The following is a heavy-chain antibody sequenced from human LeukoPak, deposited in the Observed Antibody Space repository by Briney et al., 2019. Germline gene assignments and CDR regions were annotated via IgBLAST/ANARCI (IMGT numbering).Heavy chain of an antibody. CDR3: ARHPYYDSSGYYDTGGYFQH. V-gene: IGHV4-59*08. Sequence: PSETLSLTCAVSGGSISSYYWSWIRQPPGKGLEWIGYIYYSGSTNYNPSLKSRVTISVDTSKNQFSLKLSSVTAADTAVYYCARHPYYDSSGYYDTGGYFQHWGQGTLVTVSS. CDR1: GGSISSYY. CDR2: IYYSGST. D-gene: IGHD3-22*01. J-gene: IGHJ1*01.